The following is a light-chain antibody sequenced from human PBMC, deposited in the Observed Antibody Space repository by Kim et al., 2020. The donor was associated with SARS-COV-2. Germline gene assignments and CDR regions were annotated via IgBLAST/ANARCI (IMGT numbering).Light chain of an antibody. Sequence: ASVGDRVTITCQASQHSSYYLNWYQQKPGKAPKLLIYDGSKLETGVPSRFSGGRSGTQFTFTISSLRPEDVGTYYCQQYDDLVWTFGQGTKVNIK. CDR2: DGS. CDR1: QHSSYY. V-gene: IGKV1-33*01. CDR3: QQYDDLVWT. J-gene: IGKJ1*01.